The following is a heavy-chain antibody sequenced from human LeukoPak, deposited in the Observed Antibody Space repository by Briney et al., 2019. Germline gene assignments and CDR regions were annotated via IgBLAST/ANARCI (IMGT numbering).Heavy chain of an antibody. Sequence: ASVKVSCMHSVYTFTSYAIHSVRPAPRQRLEWMGWINAGNGNTKNSQKFQGRVTITRDTSASTAYMELSSLRSEDTAVYSCARARTGIAAAGDFDYWGQGTLVTVSS. V-gene: IGHV1-3*01. CDR3: ARARTGIAAAGDFDY. CDR1: VYTFTSYA. CDR2: INAGNGNT. J-gene: IGHJ4*02. D-gene: IGHD6-13*01.